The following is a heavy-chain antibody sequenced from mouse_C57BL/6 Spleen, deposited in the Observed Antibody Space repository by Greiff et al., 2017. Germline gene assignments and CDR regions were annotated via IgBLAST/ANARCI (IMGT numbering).Heavy chain of an antibody. CDR1: GYTFTSYG. V-gene: IGHV1-81*01. D-gene: IGHD3-2*02. CDR3: AREVDSSGYLRFAY. Sequence: VQLQQSGAELARPGASVKLSCKASGYTFTSYGISWVKQRTGQGLEWIGEIYPRSGNTYYNEKCKGKATLTADKSSSTAYMELRSLTSEDSAVYFCAREVDSSGYLRFAYWGQGTLVTVSA. J-gene: IGHJ3*01. CDR2: IYPRSGNT.